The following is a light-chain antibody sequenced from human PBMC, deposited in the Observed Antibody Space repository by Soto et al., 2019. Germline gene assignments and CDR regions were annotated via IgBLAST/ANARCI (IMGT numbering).Light chain of an antibody. J-gene: IGKJ5*01. CDR2: DAS. V-gene: IGKV3-11*01. CDR3: QQRSNGHPIT. CDR1: QSVSSY. Sequence: EIVLTQSPATLSLSPGERATLSCRASQSVSSYLAWYQQKPGQAPRLLIYDASNRATGIPARFSGRGSGTDFNLTIRSLEPDEFAVYYCQQRSNGHPITFGQGTRLEIK.